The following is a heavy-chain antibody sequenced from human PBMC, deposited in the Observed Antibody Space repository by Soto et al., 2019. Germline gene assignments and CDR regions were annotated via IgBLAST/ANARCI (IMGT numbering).Heavy chain of an antibody. J-gene: IGHJ4*02. CDR3: ASGHDAYKVRY. D-gene: IGHD1-1*01. CDR2: IYYTGNT. CDR1: GGSISSGGTGSY. Sequence: QVQLQESGPGLVKPSQTLSLTCTVSGGSISSGGTGSYWTWIRQLPGKGLEWIGYIYYTGNTYYTXSXKXXPTISIDTSENQFSLKLPSVTAADTAVYFCASGHDAYKVRYWGQGTLVTVSS. V-gene: IGHV4-31*03.